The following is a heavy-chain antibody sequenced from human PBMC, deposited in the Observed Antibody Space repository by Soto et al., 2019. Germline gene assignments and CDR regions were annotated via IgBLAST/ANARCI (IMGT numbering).Heavy chain of an antibody. CDR2: ISSSGSYT. CDR3: AREGINIAAAGPNDY. D-gene: IGHD6-13*01. CDR1: GFTFSDYY. Sequence: QVQLVESGGGLVKPGGSLRLSCAASGFTFSDYYMNWIRQAPGKGLEWVSYISSSGSYTKYADSVKGRFTISRDNAKNSLYLQMNSLRAEDTAVYYCAREGINIAAAGPNDYWGQGTLVTVSS. J-gene: IGHJ4*02. V-gene: IGHV3-11*05.